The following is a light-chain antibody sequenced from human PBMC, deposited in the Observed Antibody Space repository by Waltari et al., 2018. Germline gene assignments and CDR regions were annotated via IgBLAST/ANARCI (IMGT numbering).Light chain of an antibody. CDR2: WNN. V-gene: IGLV1-47*01. J-gene: IGLJ3*02. CDR3: AAWDDSLSWV. CDR1: SSNIGSHN. Sequence: QSVLTQPPSVSGNPGQRITISCSGSSSNIGSHNVYWYQQVPGTAPRLLIYWNNPRPSGVPNRFSGSKSGTSASLAISGLRSEDEAAYYCAAWDDSLSWVFGGGTHLTVL.